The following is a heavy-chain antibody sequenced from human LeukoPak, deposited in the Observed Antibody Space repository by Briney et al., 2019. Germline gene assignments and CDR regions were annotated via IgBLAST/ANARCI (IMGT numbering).Heavy chain of an antibody. V-gene: IGHV1-69*01. CDR3: ARDLMVRGAPTNWFDP. CDR1: GGTFSSYA. Sequence: SVKVSCKASGGTFSSYAISWVRQAPGQGLEWMGGIIPIFGTANYAQKFRGRVTITADESTSTAYMELSSLRSEDTAVYYCARDLMVRGAPTNWFDPWGQGTLVTVSS. CDR2: IIPIFGTA. D-gene: IGHD3-10*01. J-gene: IGHJ5*02.